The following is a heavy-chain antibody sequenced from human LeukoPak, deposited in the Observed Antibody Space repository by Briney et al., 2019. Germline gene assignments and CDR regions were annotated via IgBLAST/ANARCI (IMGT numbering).Heavy chain of an antibody. Sequence: GGSLRLSCAASGFTFSSYSMNWVRQPPGKGLVWVLRINTDGTTTSYADSVKGRFTISRDNAKNTLYLQMNSLRAEDTAVYYCARPSGTYPWFDPWGQGTLVTVSS. CDR3: ARPSGTYPWFDP. CDR1: GFTFSSYS. J-gene: IGHJ5*02. CDR2: INTDGTTT. D-gene: IGHD1-26*01. V-gene: IGHV3-74*01.